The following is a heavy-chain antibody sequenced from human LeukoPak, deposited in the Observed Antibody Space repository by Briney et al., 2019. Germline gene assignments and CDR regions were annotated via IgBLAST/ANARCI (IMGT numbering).Heavy chain of an antibody. V-gene: IGHV4-39*01. D-gene: IGHD2-15*01. Sequence: SETLSLTXTVSGGSISSSSYYWGWIRQPPGKGLEWIGSIYYSGSTYYNPSLKSRVTISVDTSKNQFSLKLSSVTAADTAVYYCARQYCSGGSCYGWFDPWGQGTLVTVSS. CDR1: GGSISSSSYY. CDR2: IYYSGST. J-gene: IGHJ5*02. CDR3: ARQYCSGGSCYGWFDP.